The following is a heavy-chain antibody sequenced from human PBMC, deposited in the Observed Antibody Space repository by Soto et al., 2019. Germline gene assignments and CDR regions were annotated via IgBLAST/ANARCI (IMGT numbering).Heavy chain of an antibody. J-gene: IGHJ6*02. CDR1: GYSFTSYW. CDR2: IYPGDSDT. CDR3: ARLTHTPYYGMDV. V-gene: IGHV5-51*01. Sequence: GESLKISCKGSGYSFTSYWIGRVRQMPGKGLEWMGIIYPGDSDTRYSPSFQGQVTISADRSISTAYLQWSSLKASDTAMYYCARLTHTPYYGMDVWGQGTTVTVSS.